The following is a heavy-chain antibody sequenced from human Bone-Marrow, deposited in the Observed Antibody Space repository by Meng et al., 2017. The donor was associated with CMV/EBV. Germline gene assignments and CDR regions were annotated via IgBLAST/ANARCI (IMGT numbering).Heavy chain of an antibody. Sequence: GGSLRLSCAASGFTVSSNYMSWVRQAPGKGLEWVSVIYSGGSTYYADSVEGRFTISRDNSKNTLYLQMNSLRVEDTAVYYCARDLGSRYFDWLLYGMDVWGQGTTVTVSS. V-gene: IGHV3-53*05. D-gene: IGHD3-9*01. CDR3: ARDLGSRYFDWLLYGMDV. CDR1: GFTVSSNY. J-gene: IGHJ6*02. CDR2: IYSGGST.